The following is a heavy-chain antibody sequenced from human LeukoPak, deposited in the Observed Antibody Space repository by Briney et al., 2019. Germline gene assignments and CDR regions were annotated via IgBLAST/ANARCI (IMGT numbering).Heavy chain of an antibody. V-gene: IGHV3-7*03. Sequence: GGALRLSCAASGFTCSSYWMTWVRQAPGKGLEWVANIKHDGSEKYYVDSVKGRFTISRDNAKNSLYLQMNSLRAEDTAVYYCARGPVFGSFDYWGQGTLVSVSS. J-gene: IGHJ4*02. CDR3: ARGPVFGSFDY. CDR2: IKHDGSEK. CDR1: GFTCSSYW. D-gene: IGHD3-16*01.